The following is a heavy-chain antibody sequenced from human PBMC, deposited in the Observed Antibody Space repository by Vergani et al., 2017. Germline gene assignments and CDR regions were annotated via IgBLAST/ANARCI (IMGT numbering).Heavy chain of an antibody. Sequence: WVRQAPGQGLEWMGRIIPIFGTANYAQKFQGRVTITADESTSTAYMELSSLRSEDTAVYYCARDTYYGSGSYYNEVGTYDYWGQGTLVTVSS. D-gene: IGHD3-10*01. CDR3: ARDTYYGSGSYYNEVGTYDY. J-gene: IGHJ4*02. CDR2: IIPIFGTA. V-gene: IGHV1-69*15.